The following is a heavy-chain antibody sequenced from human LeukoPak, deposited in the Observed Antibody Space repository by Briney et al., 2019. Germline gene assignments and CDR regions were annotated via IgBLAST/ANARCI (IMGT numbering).Heavy chain of an antibody. J-gene: IGHJ6*03. D-gene: IGHD1-26*01. CDR3: ARDRGYSGSYYNYYYYMDV. CDR1: GGSFSGYY. Sequence: SETLSLTCAVYGGSFSGYYWSWIRQPPGKGLEWIGSIYCSGSTYYNPSLKSRVTISVDTSKNQFSLKLSSVTAADTAVYYCARDRGYSGSYYNYYYYMDVWGKGTTVTISS. CDR2: IYCSGST. V-gene: IGHV4-34*01.